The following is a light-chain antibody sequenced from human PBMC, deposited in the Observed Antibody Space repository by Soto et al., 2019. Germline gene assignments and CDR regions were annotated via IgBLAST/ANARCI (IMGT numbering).Light chain of an antibody. CDR3: QQYNHWPPLT. V-gene: IGKV3-15*01. J-gene: IGKJ4*01. Sequence: LRTQSPATLALSPGERATLSCRASTFLSRNLAWYQQRPGQPPRLLIYAASTRATGIPDRFSGSGSGTDFTLTISSLQPEDFAVYYCQQYNHWPPLTFVGGTKLEIK. CDR1: TFLSRN. CDR2: AAS.